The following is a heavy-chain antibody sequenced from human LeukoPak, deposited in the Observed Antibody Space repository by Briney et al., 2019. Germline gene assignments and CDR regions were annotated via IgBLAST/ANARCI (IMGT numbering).Heavy chain of an antibody. J-gene: IGHJ4*02. CDR3: ARVEEMATIATSIDY. CDR2: IRYDGSNK. V-gene: IGHV3-30*02. Sequence: AGGSLRLSCGASGFTFSSYGMHWVRQAPGKGLEWVAFIRYDGSNKYYADSVKGRFTISRDNSKNTLYLQMNSLRAEDTAVYYCARVEEMATIATSIDYWGQGTLVTVSS. D-gene: IGHD5-24*01. CDR1: GFTFSSYG.